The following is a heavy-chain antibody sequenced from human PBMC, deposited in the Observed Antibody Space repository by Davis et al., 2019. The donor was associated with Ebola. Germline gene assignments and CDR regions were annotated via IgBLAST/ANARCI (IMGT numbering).Heavy chain of an antibody. D-gene: IGHD2-8*01. V-gene: IGHV4-59*12. CDR3: ARRSVGGNGWFDP. CDR2: LYYSGST. J-gene: IGHJ5*02. CDR1: GGSISSYY. Sequence: SETLSLTCTVSGGSISSYYWSWSRQPPGKGLEWIRYLYYSGSTNYNPSLKSRVTISVDTSKNQFSLKLSSVTAADTAVYYCARRSVGGNGWFDPWGQGTLVTVSS.